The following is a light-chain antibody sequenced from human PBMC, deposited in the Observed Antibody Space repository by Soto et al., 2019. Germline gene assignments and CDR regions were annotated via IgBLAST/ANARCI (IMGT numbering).Light chain of an antibody. CDR2: DAS. V-gene: IGKV3-20*01. J-gene: IGKJ1*01. CDR3: LYFAISPKT. CDR1: QTVPSRY. Sequence: EIVLTQSPGTLSLSPGERATLSCRASQTVPSRYLAWYQQKAGQAPRLLVFDASTRATGIPDGFSGSGSGTDFTLTISRLEPEDFAVYYGLYFAISPKTFGQGTKVEIK.